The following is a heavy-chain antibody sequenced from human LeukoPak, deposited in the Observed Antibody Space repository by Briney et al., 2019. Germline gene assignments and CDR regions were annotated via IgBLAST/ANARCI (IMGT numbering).Heavy chain of an antibody. CDR3: AKGVHDFWSGHAFDI. J-gene: IGHJ3*02. CDR1: RFSFDDYA. V-gene: IGHV3-9*01. D-gene: IGHD3-3*01. Sequence: GRSLRLSCTPSRFSFDDYAMHWVRQIPGKGLEWVSATSWNSGSRGYADSVKGRFTISRDNAKSSLYLQMNSLRPEDTALYYCAKGVHDFWSGHAFDIWGQGTMVTVSS. CDR2: TSWNSGSR.